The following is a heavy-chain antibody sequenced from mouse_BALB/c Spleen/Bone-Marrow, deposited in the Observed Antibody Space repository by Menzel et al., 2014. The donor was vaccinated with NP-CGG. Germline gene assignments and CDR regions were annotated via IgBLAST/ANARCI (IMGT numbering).Heavy chain of an antibody. CDR1: GYTFTSYT. CDR2: INPSSGYT. V-gene: IGHV1-4*01. D-gene: IGHD1-1*02. J-gene: IGHJ3*01. CDR3: ARDWTIPFAY. Sequence: QVQLQQSGAELARPGASVKMSCKASGYTFTSYTMHWVKQRPGQGLEWIGYINPSSGYTNYKQKFKDKATLTADKSSSTAYMQQSSLTSEDSAVYYCARDWTIPFAYWGQGTLVTVSA.